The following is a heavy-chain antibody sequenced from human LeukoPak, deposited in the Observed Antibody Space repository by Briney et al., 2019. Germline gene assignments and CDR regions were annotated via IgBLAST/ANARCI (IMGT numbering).Heavy chain of an antibody. D-gene: IGHD3-22*01. J-gene: IGHJ3*02. V-gene: IGHV1-2*02. CDR2: INPNSGGT. CDR1: GYTFSGNY. Sequence: ASVKVSCKASGYTFSGNYMHWVRQAPGQGLEWMGWINPNSGGTNYAQKFQGRVTMTRDTSISTAYMELSRLRSDDTAVYYCARDTSFRSYYYDSSGYDDAFDIWGQGTMVTVSS. CDR3: ARDTSFRSYYYDSSGYDDAFDI.